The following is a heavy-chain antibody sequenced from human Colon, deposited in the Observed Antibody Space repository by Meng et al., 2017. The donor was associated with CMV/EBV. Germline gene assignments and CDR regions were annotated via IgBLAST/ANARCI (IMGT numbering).Heavy chain of an antibody. J-gene: IGHJ4*02. V-gene: IGHV2-5*02. CDR2: IYWDDDK. Sequence: FSGFSLSTSGLGVGWIRQPPGKALEWLALIYWDDDKRYSPSLKSRLTITKDTSENQVVLTMTNLDPVDTATYFCAHSDNLAAAGGFDYWGQGTLVTVSS. CDR1: GFSLSTSGLG. CDR3: AHSDNLAAAGGFDY. D-gene: IGHD6-13*01.